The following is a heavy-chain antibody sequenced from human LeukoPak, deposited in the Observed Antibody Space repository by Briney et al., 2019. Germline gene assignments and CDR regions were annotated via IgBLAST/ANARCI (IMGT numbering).Heavy chain of an antibody. CDR1: GFTVSSYA. D-gene: IGHD6-13*01. J-gene: IGHJ4*02. V-gene: IGHV3-21*01. Sequence: PGGSLRLSCAASGFTVSSYAMSWVRQAAGMGLEWVSTISNSGSSTYYADSVKGRFTISRDNAKNSLYLQMNSLRAEDTAVYYCARTRIADKNPQSNYAVGNWGQGTLVTVSS. CDR3: ARTRIADKNPQSNYAVGN. CDR2: ISNSGSST.